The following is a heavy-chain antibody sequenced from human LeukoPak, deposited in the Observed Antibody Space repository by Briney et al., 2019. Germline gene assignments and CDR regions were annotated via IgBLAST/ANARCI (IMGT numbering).Heavy chain of an antibody. V-gene: IGHV4-59*01. D-gene: IGHD4-23*01. J-gene: IGHJ6*02. CDR2: IHYSRST. CDR3: ARELGATVVNYGMDV. CDR1: GGSISNYY. Sequence: SETLSLTCTVSGGSISNYYWSWIRQPPGKGLEWIGYIHYSRSTNYNPPLKSRVTMSVDTSKNQLSLKLTSMTAADTAVYYCARELGATVVNYGMDVWGQGTTVTVSS.